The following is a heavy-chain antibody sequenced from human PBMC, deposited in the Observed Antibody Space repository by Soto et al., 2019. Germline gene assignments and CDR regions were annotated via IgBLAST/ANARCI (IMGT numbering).Heavy chain of an antibody. V-gene: IGHV4-30-4*01. Sequence: QVQLQESGPGLVKPSQTLSLTCTVSGGSIGSADYFWSWVRQSPGKGLECIGYNYYSGTTYYHPSLKSRLTVSVDTSKTQFSLKRTSVTAADPAVYYCVGVMGATFGARFFDSWGQGIPVTVSS. CDR2: NYYSGTT. CDR1: GGSIGSADYF. CDR3: VGVMGATFGARFFDS. J-gene: IGHJ4*02. D-gene: IGHD1-26*01.